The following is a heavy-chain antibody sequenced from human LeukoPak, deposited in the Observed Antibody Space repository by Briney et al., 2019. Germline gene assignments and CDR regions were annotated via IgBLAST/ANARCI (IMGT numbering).Heavy chain of an antibody. J-gene: IGHJ6*04. D-gene: IGHD3-3*01. CDR1: GFTFSSYS. Sequence: GGSLGLSCAASGFTFSSYSMHWVRQAPGKGLEYVSAISSIGGSTYYANSVKGRFTISRDNSKNTLYLQMGSLRAEDMAVYYCATANDFWSGYFPPGDVWGKGTTVTVSS. CDR3: ATANDFWSGYFPPGDV. CDR2: ISSIGGST. V-gene: IGHV3-64*01.